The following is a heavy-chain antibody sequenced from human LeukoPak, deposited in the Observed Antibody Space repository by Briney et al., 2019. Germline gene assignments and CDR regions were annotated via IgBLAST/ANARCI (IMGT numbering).Heavy chain of an antibody. D-gene: IGHD2-15*01. J-gene: IGHJ1*01. V-gene: IGHV4-39*01. Sequence: SETLSLTCTVSGGSISSSNYYWGWIRQPPGKGLEWIGNMYHSGSTYYNPSLESRVTISLDTSKNQFSLKLSSVTAADTAVYYCAKLNSRYCSGGSCHGHQYWGQGTLVTVSS. CDR1: GGSISSSNYY. CDR3: AKLNSRYCSGGSCHGHQY. CDR2: MYHSGST.